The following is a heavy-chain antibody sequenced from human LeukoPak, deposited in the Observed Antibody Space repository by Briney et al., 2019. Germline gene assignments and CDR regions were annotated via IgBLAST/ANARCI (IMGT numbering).Heavy chain of an antibody. CDR3: AREGCSSTSCYT. V-gene: IGHV3-7*01. CDR2: IKQDGTEK. D-gene: IGHD2-2*01. Sequence: GGSLRLSCTASGFIFSDYAMSWVRQAPGKGLELVANIKQDGTEKYYVDSVRGRFTISRDNAKNSLYLQMNSLRAEDTAVYYCAREGCSSTSCYTWGQGTLVTVSS. J-gene: IGHJ5*02. CDR1: GFIFSDYA.